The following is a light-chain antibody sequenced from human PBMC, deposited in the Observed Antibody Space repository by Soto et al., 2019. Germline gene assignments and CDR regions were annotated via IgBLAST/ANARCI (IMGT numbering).Light chain of an antibody. V-gene: IGKV1-6*01. CDR3: LQDYIWVWL. Sequence: AIQMTQSPSSLSASVGDRLIITCRASQDVRNYVGWYQQKPGKAPKFLIYVAFSLETGIPSRFSGSGSGTEFTLNITILLPEPFATWFNLQDYIWVWLFGQG. CDR2: VAF. J-gene: IGKJ1*01. CDR1: QDVRNY.